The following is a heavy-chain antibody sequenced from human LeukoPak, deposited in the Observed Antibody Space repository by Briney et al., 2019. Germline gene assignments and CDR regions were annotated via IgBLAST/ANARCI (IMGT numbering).Heavy chain of an antibody. Sequence: PGASLKLSCAASGYTFSSYSMNWVRQAPGQGLEWVSSINSNSSYTYYADSVKGRFTISRDNAKNTAYLQMNSLRAEDTAVYYCESDSSPYYACYYGMDVWHQGITVTVSS. CDR3: ESDSSPYYACYYGMDV. D-gene: IGHD1-26*01. J-gene: IGHJ6*02. V-gene: IGHV3-21*04. CDR1: GYTFSSYS. CDR2: INSNSSYT.